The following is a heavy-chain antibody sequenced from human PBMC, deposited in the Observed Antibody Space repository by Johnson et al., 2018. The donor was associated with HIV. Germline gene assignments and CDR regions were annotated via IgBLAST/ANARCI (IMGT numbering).Heavy chain of an antibody. V-gene: IGHV3-7*05. D-gene: IGHD3-10*01. CDR1: GFTFSNNW. CDR3: ARPIARGASDI. J-gene: IGHJ3*02. CDR2: IQGDGSEK. Sequence: MLLVESGGGLVQPGGSLRLSCRASGFTFSNNWMNWVRQAPGKGLEWVANIQGDGSEKYHVDSVRGRFTISRDNAKNSLYLQMDSLRAEDTAIYYCARPIARGASDIWGQGTMVTVSS.